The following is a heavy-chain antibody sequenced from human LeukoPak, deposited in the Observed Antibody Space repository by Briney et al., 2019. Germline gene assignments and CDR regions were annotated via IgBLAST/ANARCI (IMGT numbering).Heavy chain of an antibody. CDR3: ARTKLVVVPAAVPKDAFDI. V-gene: IGHV1-2*02. J-gene: IGHJ3*02. Sequence: ASVKVSCKASGYTFTGYYMHWVRQAPGQGLEWMGWINPNSGGTNYAQKFQGRVTMARDTSISTAYMELSRLRSDDTAVYYCARTKLVVVPAAVPKDAFDIWGQGTMVTVSS. CDR1: GYTFTGYY. D-gene: IGHD2-2*01. CDR2: INPNSGGT.